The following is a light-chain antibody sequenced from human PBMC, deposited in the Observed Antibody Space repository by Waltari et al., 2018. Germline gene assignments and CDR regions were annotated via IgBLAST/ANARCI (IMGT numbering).Light chain of an antibody. CDR3: CSSAGNPYV. CDR2: DVN. CDR1: SSDVGAYNL. V-gene: IGLV2-11*01. J-gene: IGLJ1*01. Sequence: SALTQPRSVSGSPGQSVTIPCPGTSSDVGAYNLVSWYQQRPGQAPKLIIYDVNKRPSGVPDRFSASKSGNTASLTISGLQPEDEADYHCCSSAGNPYVFGTGTEVTVL.